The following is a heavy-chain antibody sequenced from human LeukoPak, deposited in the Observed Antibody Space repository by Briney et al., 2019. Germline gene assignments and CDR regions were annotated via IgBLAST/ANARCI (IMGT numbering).Heavy chain of an antibody. CDR2: IKQDGSEK. D-gene: IGHD5-12*01. V-gene: IGHV3-7*01. Sequence: PGGSLRLSCAASGFTFSSYSMNWVRQAPGTGLEWVANIKQDGSEKNYVDSVKGRFTISRDNAKNSLYLQVNSLRAEDTAVYYCARVGEWEGNSAYRAFDYWGQGTLVTVSS. CDR3: ARVGEWEGNSAYRAFDY. J-gene: IGHJ4*02. CDR1: GFTFSSYS.